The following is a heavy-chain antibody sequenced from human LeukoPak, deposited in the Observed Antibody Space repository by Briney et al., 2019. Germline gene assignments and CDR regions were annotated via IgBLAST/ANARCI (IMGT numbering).Heavy chain of an antibody. CDR1: GGSISSSSYY. CDR2: IYYSGST. D-gene: IGHD3-3*01. V-gene: IGHV4-39*07. Sequence: SETLSLTCTVSGGSISSSSYYWGWIRQPPGKGLEWIGSIYYSGSTYYNPSLKSRVTISVDTSKNQFSLKLSSVTAADTAVYYCARDRHYDDAFDIWGQGTMVTVSS. CDR3: ARDRHYDDAFDI. J-gene: IGHJ3*02.